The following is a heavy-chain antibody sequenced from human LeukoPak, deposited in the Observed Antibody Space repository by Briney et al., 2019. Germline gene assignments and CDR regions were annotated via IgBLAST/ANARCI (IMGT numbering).Heavy chain of an antibody. J-gene: IGHJ4*02. CDR1: GFTLSTSW. CDR2: INSDGSST. D-gene: IGHD1-26*01. Sequence: PGGSLRLSCAASGFTLSTSWMHWVRQAPGKGLVWVSRINSDGSSTTYADSVKGRFTISRDNAKNTLYLEMNSLRAEDTAVYYCARDLGSPLDYWGQGTLVTVSS. CDR3: ARDLGSPLDY. V-gene: IGHV3-74*01.